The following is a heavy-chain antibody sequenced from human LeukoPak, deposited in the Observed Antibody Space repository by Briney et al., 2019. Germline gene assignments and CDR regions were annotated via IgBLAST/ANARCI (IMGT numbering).Heavy chain of an antibody. CDR3: AKGADIVATISNYFDY. CDR1: GFTISSHA. D-gene: IGHD5-12*01. Sequence: PGGSLRLSCAASGFTISSHAMSWVRQAPGKGLEWVSGISGRDGSTYYAESVKGRFTISRDNSKNTLYLQMNSLRAEDTAVYYCAKGADIVATISNYFDYWGQGTLVTVSS. V-gene: IGHV3-23*01. CDR2: ISGRDGST. J-gene: IGHJ4*02.